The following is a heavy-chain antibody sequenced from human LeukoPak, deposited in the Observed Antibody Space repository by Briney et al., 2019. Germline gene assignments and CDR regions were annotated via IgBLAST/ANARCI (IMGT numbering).Heavy chain of an antibody. V-gene: IGHV4-61*02. D-gene: IGHD3-22*01. CDR3: ARGHDSTGYYSHAEYFQL. Sequence: NPPETLSLTCTVSSGSINSGRHYWSWIRQPAGKGLERIGRIDISGSTYYNPSLKSRVTISVDTSKNQFSLKLSSVTAADTAVYYCARGHDSTGYYSHAEYFQLWGRGTLVTVSS. CDR1: SGSINSGRHY. CDR2: IDISGST. J-gene: IGHJ1*01.